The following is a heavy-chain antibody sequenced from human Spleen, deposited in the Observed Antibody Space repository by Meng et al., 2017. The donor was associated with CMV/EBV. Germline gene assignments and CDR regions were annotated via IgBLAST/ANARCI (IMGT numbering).Heavy chain of an antibody. CDR3: AKQHSRYYFDY. CDR2: ISGSGGST. V-gene: IGHV3-23*01. CDR1: GFTFSSYA. J-gene: IGHJ4*02. Sequence: GESLKISCAASGFTFSSYAMSWVRQAPGKGLEWVSAISGSGGSTYYADSVKGRFTISRDNSKNTLYLQMNSLRAEDTAVYYCAKQHSRYYFDYWGQGALVTVSS.